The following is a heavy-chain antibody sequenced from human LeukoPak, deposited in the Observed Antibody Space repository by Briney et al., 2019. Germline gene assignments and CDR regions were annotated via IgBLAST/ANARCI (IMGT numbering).Heavy chain of an antibody. D-gene: IGHD4-11*01. CDR3: ARDLTVTSTCWFDL. J-gene: IGHJ5*02. V-gene: IGHV3-21*06. CDR1: GVTFCSYT. CDR2: ITGSSTYI. Sequence: PGGSLRLSCAVSGVTFCSYTMNWVRQAPGKGLEWVSSITGSSTYIYYADSVKGRFTISRDNAKNSLYLEMNNLGAEDTAVYYCARDLTVTSTCWFDLWGQGTLVTVSS.